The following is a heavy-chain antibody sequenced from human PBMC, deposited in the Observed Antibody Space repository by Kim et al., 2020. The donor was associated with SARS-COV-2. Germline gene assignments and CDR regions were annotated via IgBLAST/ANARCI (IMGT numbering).Heavy chain of an antibody. V-gene: IGHV3-74*01. J-gene: IGHJ6*02. CDR2: INSDGSST. CDR3: ARELYSWGFLGRSYYYYGMDV. CDR1: GFTFSSYW. D-gene: IGHD7-27*01. Sequence: GGSLRLSCAASGFTFSSYWMHWVRQAPGKGLVWVSRINSDGSSTSYADSVKGRFTISRDNAKNTLYLQMNSLRAEDTAVYYCARELYSWGFLGRSYYYYGMDVWGQGTTLTVSS.